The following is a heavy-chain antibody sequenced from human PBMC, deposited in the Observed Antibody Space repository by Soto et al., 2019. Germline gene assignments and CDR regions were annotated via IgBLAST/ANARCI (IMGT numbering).Heavy chain of an antibody. Sequence: SETLSLTCAVYGGSFSGYYWSWIRHPPGKGLEWIGEINHSGSTNYNPSLKSRVTISVDTSKNQFSLKLSSVTAADTAVYYCARGGIGYDILTGYYNYYYYGMDVWGQGTTVTVSS. CDR1: GGSFSGYY. D-gene: IGHD3-9*01. CDR2: INHSGST. CDR3: ARGGIGYDILTGYYNYYYYGMDV. J-gene: IGHJ6*02. V-gene: IGHV4-34*01.